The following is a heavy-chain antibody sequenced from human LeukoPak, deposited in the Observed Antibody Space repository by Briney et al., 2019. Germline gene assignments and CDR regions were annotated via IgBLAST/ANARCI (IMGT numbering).Heavy chain of an antibody. CDR3: TRGVAVATAYYFDY. D-gene: IGHD4-23*01. V-gene: IGHV1-18*01. Sequence: ASVKVSCKTSGFTFSAYGIAWVRQAPGHGPEWMGWISNHNGNTHYAQKFQGRITVTTDISTGTASMELRSLKSDDTAVYYCTRGVAVATAYYFDYWGRGTLVTVA. CDR1: GFTFSAYG. J-gene: IGHJ4*02. CDR2: ISNHNGNT.